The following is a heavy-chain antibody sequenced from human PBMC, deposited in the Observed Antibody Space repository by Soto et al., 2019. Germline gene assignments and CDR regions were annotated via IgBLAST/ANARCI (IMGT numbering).Heavy chain of an antibody. V-gene: IGHV1-2*02. CDR2: INPATGAP. D-gene: IGHD3-3*01. CDR3: ARGGGVGVAGSAAFDM. Sequence: QLHLVHSGAVVKKPGASVTVSCSASGYPVTAYYMHWVRQAPGRGIGWMGGINPATGAPKYTKNFQGRVTKTTETPTSTVLMDLGGPTSYGTAVFSCARGGGVGVAGSAAFDMWGQGTLVTVSS. J-gene: IGHJ3*02. CDR1: GYPVTAYY.